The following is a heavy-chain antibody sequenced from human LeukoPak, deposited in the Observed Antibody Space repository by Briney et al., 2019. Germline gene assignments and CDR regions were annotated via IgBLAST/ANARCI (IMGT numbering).Heavy chain of an antibody. CDR1: GFTFSNYG. CDR3: AKVGIGPRDGYFDY. V-gene: IGHV3-30*18. J-gene: IGHJ4*02. Sequence: GGSLRPSCAASGFTFSNYGMHWVRQAPGKGLEWVAVISKDGGSNKYHADSVKGRFTISRDNSMNTLYLQMNSLRAEDTAVYYCAKVGIGPRDGYFDYWGQGALVTVSS. CDR2: ISKDGGSNK. D-gene: IGHD6-13*01.